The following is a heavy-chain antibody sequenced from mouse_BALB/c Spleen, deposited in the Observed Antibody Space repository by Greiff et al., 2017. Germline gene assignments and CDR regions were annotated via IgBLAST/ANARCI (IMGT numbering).Heavy chain of an antibody. D-gene: IGHD2-10*01. CDR3: ARHAYYGNYYFDY. V-gene: IGHV5-12-2*01. CDR2: ISNGGGST. J-gene: IGHJ2*01. CDR1: GFTFSSYT. Sequence: EVMLVESGGGLVQPGGSLKLSCAASGFTFSSYTMSWVRQTPEKRLEWVAYISNGGGSTYYPDTVKGRFTISRDNAKNTLYLQMSSLKSEDTAMYYCARHAYYGNYYFDYWGQGTTLTVSS.